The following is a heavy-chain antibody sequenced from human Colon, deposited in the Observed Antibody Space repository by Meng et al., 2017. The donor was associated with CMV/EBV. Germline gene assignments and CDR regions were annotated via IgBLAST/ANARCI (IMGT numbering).Heavy chain of an antibody. CDR1: GFTFSNHW. CDR2: VSGDGTVT. V-gene: IGHV3-74*01. Sequence: GESLKISCAVSGFTFSNHWMHWVRQVPGEGLVWVSRVSGDGTVTAYADSVEGRFTISRDNAENTLFLQMNGLRAEDTAVYYCAKGGVYSSTWGDYWGQGTLVTVSS. J-gene: IGHJ4*02. D-gene: IGHD6-13*01. CDR3: AKGGVYSSTWGDY.